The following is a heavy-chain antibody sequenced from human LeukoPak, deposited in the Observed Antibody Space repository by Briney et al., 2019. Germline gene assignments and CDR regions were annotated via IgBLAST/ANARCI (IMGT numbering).Heavy chain of an antibody. D-gene: IGHD7-27*01. V-gene: IGHV3-21*01. CDR1: GFTFSSYS. CDR3: ARGSLGKFPPHX. J-gene: IGHJ3*01. CDR2: ISSSSSYI. Sequence: GGSLRLSCAASGFTFSSYSMNWVRQAPGKGLEWVSSISSSSSYIYYADSVKGRFTISRDNAKNSLYLQMNSLRAEDTAVYYCARGSLGKFPPHXWGQGXMVTV.